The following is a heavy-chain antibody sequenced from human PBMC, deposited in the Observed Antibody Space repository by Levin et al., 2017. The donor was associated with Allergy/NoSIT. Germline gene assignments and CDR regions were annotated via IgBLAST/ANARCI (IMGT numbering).Heavy chain of an antibody. CDR1: GGSISSSNW. CDR2: IYHSGST. D-gene: IGHD3-3*01. J-gene: IGHJ2*01. V-gene: IGHV4-4*02. CDR3: ARAYYDFWSGYSDWYFDL. Sequence: SETLSLTCAVSGGSISSSNWWSWVRQPPGKGLEWIGEIYHSGSTNYNPSLKSRVTISVDKSKNQFSLKLSSVTAADTAVYYCARAYYDFWSGYSDWYFDLWGRGTLVTVSS.